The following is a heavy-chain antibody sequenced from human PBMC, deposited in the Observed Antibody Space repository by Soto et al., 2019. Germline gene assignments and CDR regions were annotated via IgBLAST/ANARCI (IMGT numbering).Heavy chain of an antibody. V-gene: IGHV2-5*02. D-gene: IGHD4-17*01. Sequence: QITLKDSGPPLVRPAQTLTLTCAFSGFSLTTTSMGVAWIRQPPAKALEWLALIYWDDDQRYSPSLKDRLTSSKDASRSWVVLTISNINPEDTSPYFCALAGDYDLLSFDHLGPGTLVTISS. CDR2: IYWDDDQ. J-gene: IGHJ4*02. CDR3: ALAGDYDLLSFDH. CDR1: GFSLTTTSMG.